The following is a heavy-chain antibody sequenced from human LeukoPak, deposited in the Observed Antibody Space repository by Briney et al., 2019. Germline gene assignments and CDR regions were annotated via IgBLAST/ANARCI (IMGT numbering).Heavy chain of an antibody. V-gene: IGHV3-53*01. J-gene: IGHJ4*02. CDR2: IYSGGST. CDR3: ARGGDYVDTAMVH. Sequence: GGSLRLSCAASGFTVSSNYMSWVRQAPGKGLEWVSVIYSGGSTYYADSAKGRFTISRDNSKNTLYLQMNSLRAEDTAVYYCARGGDYVDTAMVHWGQGTLVTVSS. D-gene: IGHD5-18*01. CDR1: GFTVSSNY.